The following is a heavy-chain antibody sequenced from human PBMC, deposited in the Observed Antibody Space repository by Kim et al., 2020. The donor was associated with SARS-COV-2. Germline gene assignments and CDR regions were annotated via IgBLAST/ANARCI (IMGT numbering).Heavy chain of an antibody. Sequence: ASVKVSCKASGYTFTSYGISWVRQAPGQGLEWMGWISAYNGNTNYAQKLQGRVTMTTDTSTSTAYMELRSLRSDDTAVYYCATLYGSGSHNWFDPWGQGTLVTVSS. J-gene: IGHJ5*02. V-gene: IGHV1-18*04. D-gene: IGHD3-10*01. CDR2: ISAYNGNT. CDR1: GYTFTSYG. CDR3: ATLYGSGSHNWFDP.